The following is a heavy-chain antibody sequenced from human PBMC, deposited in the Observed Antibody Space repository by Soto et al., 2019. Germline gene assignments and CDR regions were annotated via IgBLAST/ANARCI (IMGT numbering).Heavy chain of an antibody. V-gene: IGHV4-59*01. CDR1: GSSISSYY. J-gene: IGHJ4*02. CDR2: VYYTGST. D-gene: IGHD3-10*01. CDR3: ARDTYLYYGSGSYLYYFDF. Sequence: SETVSLTFTVSGSSISSYYWSWIRHPPGNGLELSWYVYYTGSTKYNPSLKSRVTISVDTSNNQSSLKLGSVPPADTAVYYCARDTYLYYGSGSYLYYFDFWGQGTLVTVSS.